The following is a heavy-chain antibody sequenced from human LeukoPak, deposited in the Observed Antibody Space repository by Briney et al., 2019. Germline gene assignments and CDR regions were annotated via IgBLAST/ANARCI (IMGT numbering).Heavy chain of an antibody. Sequence: GGSPRLSCAASGFTFSSYEMNWVRQAPGKGLEWVSYISSSGSTIYYADSVKGRFTISRDNAKNSLYLQMNSLRAEDTAVYYCARDGGPGYSSSWYLYWGQGTLVTVSS. D-gene: IGHD6-13*01. V-gene: IGHV3-48*03. CDR1: GFTFSSYE. CDR2: ISSSGSTI. J-gene: IGHJ4*02. CDR3: ARDGGPGYSSSWYLY.